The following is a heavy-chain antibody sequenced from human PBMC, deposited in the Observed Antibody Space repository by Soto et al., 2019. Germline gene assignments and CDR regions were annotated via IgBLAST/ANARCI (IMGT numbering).Heavy chain of an antibody. J-gene: IGHJ6*02. Sequence: QVQLQESGPGLVESSQTLSLTCTVSGGSIRNGDYYWSWIRQPPGKGLEGIGNIYYSGSTYYNTSLISRITISVDTTKNQFCLRLSSVTAADTAVYYCVRVHVPATRVRFYGMDVWGQGTTVTVSS. D-gene: IGHD2-2*01. CDR1: GGSIRNGDYY. V-gene: IGHV4-30-4*01. CDR3: VRVHVPATRVRFYGMDV. CDR2: IYYSGST.